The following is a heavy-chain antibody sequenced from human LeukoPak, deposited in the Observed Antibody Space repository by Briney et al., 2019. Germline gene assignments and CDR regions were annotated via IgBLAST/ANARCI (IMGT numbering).Heavy chain of an antibody. V-gene: IGHV4-4*02. D-gene: IGHD4-23*01. CDR1: GGSISSSNW. Sequence: SGTLSLTCAVSGGSISSSNWWSWVRQPPGKGLEWIGEIYHSRSTNYNPSLKSRVTISVDKSKNQFSLKLSSVTAADTAVYYCARDKTTVVPYGMDVWGQGTTVTISS. CDR2: IYHSRST. CDR3: ARDKTTVVPYGMDV. J-gene: IGHJ6*02.